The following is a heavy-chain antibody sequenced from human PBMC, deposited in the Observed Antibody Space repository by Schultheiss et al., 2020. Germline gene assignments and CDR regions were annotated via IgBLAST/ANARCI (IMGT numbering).Heavy chain of an antibody. V-gene: IGHV3-23*01. J-gene: IGHJ4*02. D-gene: IGHD2/OR15-2a*01. CDR2: ISGSGGST. CDR1: GFTFSSYA. Sequence: GGSLRLSCAASGFTFSSYAMSWVRQAPGKGLEWVSAISGSGGSTYYADSVKGRFTISRDNAKNSLYLQMSSLRAEDTAVYYCARVLQSVGIDYWGQGSLVTVSS. CDR3: ARVLQSVGIDY.